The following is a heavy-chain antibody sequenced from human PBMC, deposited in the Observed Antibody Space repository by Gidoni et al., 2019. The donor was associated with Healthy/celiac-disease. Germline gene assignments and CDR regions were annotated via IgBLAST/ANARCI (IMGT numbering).Heavy chain of an antibody. J-gene: IGHJ4*02. V-gene: IGHV1-69*06. CDR1: GGTFNRSA. Sequence: VQLVQSGAEVTKPGSSVKVSCKALGGTFNRSAHSWVRQAHVQGLEWSGGIIPFFGTANNEQKFQGRVAMTADKSTSTAYIGLGSLRSEDTAVYYCARDRLGYCSGGSCYRSFDYWGQGTLVTVSS. CDR2: IIPFFGTA. D-gene: IGHD2-15*01. CDR3: ARDRLGYCSGGSCYRSFDY.